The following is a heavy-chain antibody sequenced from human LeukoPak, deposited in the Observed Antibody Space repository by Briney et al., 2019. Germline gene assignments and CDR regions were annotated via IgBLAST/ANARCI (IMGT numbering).Heavy chain of an antibody. D-gene: IGHD1-26*01. CDR1: GYRFNNYW. CDR2: IYPGDSDT. V-gene: IGHV5-51*01. J-gene: IGHJ4*02. Sequence: GESLKISCQGCGYRFNNYWLGWVRQAPGKGLEWRGIIYPGDSDTRYSPSFQGQVTISADKSIATAYLQWNRLKASDTAMYYCAIRRDVYPGSYYPLVYWGQGTLVTVSS. CDR3: AIRRDVYPGSYYPLVY.